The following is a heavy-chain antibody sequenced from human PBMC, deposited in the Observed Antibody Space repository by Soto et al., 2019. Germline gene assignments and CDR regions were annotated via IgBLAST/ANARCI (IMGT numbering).Heavy chain of an antibody. J-gene: IGHJ4*02. CDR2: VYYAGST. V-gene: IGHV4-59*01. CDR3: ARMPYTGSNPPFDC. D-gene: IGHD1-26*01. Sequence: LSLTCSVSGGSISPYYWRCIRPSPGMGLEMIGYVYYAGSTIYNPSLKSRITISVDRYNNQFSLKLTSVTAADTAVYYCARMPYTGSNPPFDCWGRGILVTVSS. CDR1: GGSISPYY.